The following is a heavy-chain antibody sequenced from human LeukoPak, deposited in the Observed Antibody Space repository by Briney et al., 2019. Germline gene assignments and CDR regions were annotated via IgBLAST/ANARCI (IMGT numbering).Heavy chain of an antibody. CDR3: ARDKADMITFGGVIVLNWFDP. V-gene: IGHV7-4-1*02. CDR2: INTNTGNP. Sequence: GASVKVSCKASGYTFTSYGISWVRQAPGQGLEWMGWINTNTGNPTYAQGFTGRFVFSLDTSVSTAYLQISSLKAEDTAVYYCARDKADMITFGGVIVLNWFDPWGQGTLVTVSS. J-gene: IGHJ5*02. CDR1: GYTFTSYG. D-gene: IGHD3-16*02.